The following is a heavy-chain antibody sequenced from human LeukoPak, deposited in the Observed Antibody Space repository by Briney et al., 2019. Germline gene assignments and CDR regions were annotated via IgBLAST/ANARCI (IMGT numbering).Heavy chain of an antibody. CDR2: IYASGST. Sequence: SETLSLTCTVSGGPRSSGSYYWSWIRQPAGKGLEWIGRIYASGSTNYNPSLWNRVTISVDTSKNQFSLKLRSVTAADTAVYYCASSQAGDFDYWGQGTLVTVSS. J-gene: IGHJ4*02. CDR1: GGPRSSGSYY. D-gene: IGHD6-13*01. CDR3: ASSQAGDFDY. V-gene: IGHV4-61*02.